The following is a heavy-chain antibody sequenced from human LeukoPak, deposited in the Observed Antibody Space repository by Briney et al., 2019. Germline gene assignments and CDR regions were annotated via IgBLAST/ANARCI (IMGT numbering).Heavy chain of an antibody. D-gene: IGHD3-22*01. J-gene: IGHJ3*02. CDR3: ARVGVGYYDSSGYYRPDAFDI. CDR1: GGSISRYY. V-gene: IGHV4-59*01. Sequence: SETLSLTCTVSGGSISRYYGSWVRQPPRKGLEWIGYIYYSGSTNYNPSLKNRVTISVATSKNQFSLKLSSVTAADTVVYYCARVGVGYYDSSGYYRPDAFDIWGQGTMVTVSS. CDR2: IYYSGST.